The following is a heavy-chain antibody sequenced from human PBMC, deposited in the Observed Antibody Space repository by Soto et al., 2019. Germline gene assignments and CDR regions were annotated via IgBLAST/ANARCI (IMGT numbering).Heavy chain of an antibody. V-gene: IGHV3-72*01. J-gene: IGHJ3*01. D-gene: IGHD7-27*01. CDR1: GYTFSDHY. CDR3: VRVKLGPQPLKAFDA. Sequence: EVQLVESGGGLVQPGGPLRLSCAASGYTFSDHYMDAVRQAPGKGLEWVARIKNNANSYAIEYAASVKGRFTISRDDSKNSLYLQRNSLRTEDTAIYYCVRVKLGPQPLKAFDAWGQGTMVTVSS. CDR2: IKNNANSYAI.